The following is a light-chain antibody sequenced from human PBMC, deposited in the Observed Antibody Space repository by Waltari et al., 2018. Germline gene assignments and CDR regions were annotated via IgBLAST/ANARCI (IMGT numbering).Light chain of an antibody. V-gene: IGKV1-5*01. CDR1: QSISTW. CDR2: DAS. Sequence: DIQMTQSPSTLSASVGDRVTITCRASQSISTWLALYQQTPGNAPKLLISDASTLQGGVPSTFSGSGSGTEFTLTISSLQPDDFATYYCQHYNIYPYTFGQGTKVEIK. CDR3: QHYNIYPYT. J-gene: IGKJ2*01.